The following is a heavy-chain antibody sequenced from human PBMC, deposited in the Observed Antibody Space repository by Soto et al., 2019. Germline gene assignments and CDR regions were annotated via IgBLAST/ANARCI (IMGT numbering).Heavy chain of an antibody. CDR1: GFTFSSYA. V-gene: IGHV3-23*01. D-gene: IGHD1-26*01. CDR2: ISGSGGST. J-gene: IGHJ5*01. Sequence: PGGSLTLSCAASGFTFSSYAMSWVRQAPGKGLEWVSAISGSGGSTYYADSVKGRLTISRDNSKNTLYMQMNSLRAEDTAVYYCAQDSRYRYCWSFDSWGQGTLVTVSS. CDR3: AQDSRYRYCWSFDS.